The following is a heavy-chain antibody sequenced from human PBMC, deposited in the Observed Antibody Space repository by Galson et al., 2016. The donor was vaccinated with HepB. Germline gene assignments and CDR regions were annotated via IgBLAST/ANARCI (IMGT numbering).Heavy chain of an antibody. CDR2: IYSDGGT. J-gene: IGHJ4*02. D-gene: IGHD2-21*01. V-gene: IGHV4-59*01. Sequence: SETLSLTCSVSSGSINDYYWTWIRQPPGKGLEWIGYIYSDGGTKYNPSLESRITISVDASRNQFSLKLTSVTAADTAVYYCARNPCGGENCYNYLAYWGQGTLVTVSS. CDR3: ARNPCGGENCYNYLAY. CDR1: SGSINDYY.